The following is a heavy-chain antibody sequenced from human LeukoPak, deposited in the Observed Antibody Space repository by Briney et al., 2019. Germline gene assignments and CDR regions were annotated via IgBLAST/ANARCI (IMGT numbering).Heavy chain of an antibody. CDR2: INPDNGVT. Sequence: ASVKVSCKASGYTFTGYYIHWVRQAPGQGLEWMGWINPDNGVTNYAQKLQGRVTMTTDTSTSTAYMELRSLRSDDTAVYYCAREVTGDSSSSDYWGQGTLVTVSS. CDR1: GYTFTGYY. J-gene: IGHJ4*02. V-gene: IGHV1-18*04. D-gene: IGHD6-13*01. CDR3: AREVTGDSSSSDY.